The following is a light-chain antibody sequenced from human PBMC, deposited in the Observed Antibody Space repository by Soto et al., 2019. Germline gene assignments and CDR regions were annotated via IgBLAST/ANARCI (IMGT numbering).Light chain of an antibody. CDR3: MQPLQSWT. V-gene: IGKV2-28*01. Sequence: DIVMTQSPLSLPVTPGEPASISCRSSQSLLHSNGYNYLDWYLQKPGQSPQLLIYLGSNRASGVPDRCSGSGSGTDFTLKISRVEAEDVGVYYCMQPLQSWTFGQGTKVDSK. J-gene: IGKJ1*01. CDR2: LGS. CDR1: QSLLHSNGYNY.